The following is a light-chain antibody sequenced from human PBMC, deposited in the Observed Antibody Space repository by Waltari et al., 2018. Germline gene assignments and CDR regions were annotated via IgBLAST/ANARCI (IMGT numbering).Light chain of an antibody. J-gene: IGKJ5*01. V-gene: IGKV3-15*01. Sequence: EVVMTQSPDTLSVSPGERATLSCRARQNINVKLAWYQQKPGQAPKLLIFDASTRATGVPARFSGSGSGTDFTLTISSLQSEDFAIYYCQQYNDWPPITFGPGTRLQIK. CDR3: QQYNDWPPIT. CDR2: DAS. CDR1: QNINVK.